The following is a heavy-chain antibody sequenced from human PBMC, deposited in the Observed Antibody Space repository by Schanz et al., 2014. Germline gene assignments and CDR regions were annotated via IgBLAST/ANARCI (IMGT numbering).Heavy chain of an antibody. J-gene: IGHJ4*02. CDR2: INPANGNT. V-gene: IGHV1-3*01. CDR1: GYIFGSHG. Sequence: QVQLVQSGSEVRKPGASVKVSCKASGYIFGSHGMTWVRQAPGQSLEWLGWINPANGNTHYSPRLNGRVSISSDTAASTVYLHFSSLKSDDTAVYYCARGGFGEVSFFDYWGQGTLVTVSS. CDR3: ARGGFGEVSFFDY. D-gene: IGHD3-10*01.